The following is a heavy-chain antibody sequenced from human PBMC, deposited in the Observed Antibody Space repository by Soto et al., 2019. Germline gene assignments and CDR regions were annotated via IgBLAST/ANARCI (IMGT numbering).Heavy chain of an antibody. CDR3: ARHGHSSDYVDY. D-gene: IGHD3-10*01. J-gene: IGHJ4*02. V-gene: IGHV4-39*01. CDR1: GGSISSSSYY. CDR2: IYYSGST. Sequence: QLQLQESGPGLVKPSETLSLTCTVSGGSISSSSYYWGWIRQPPGKGLEWIGSIYYSGSTYYNPSLKSRVTISVDTSKNQCSLKLSSVTAADTAVYYCARHGHSSDYVDYWGQGTLVTVSS.